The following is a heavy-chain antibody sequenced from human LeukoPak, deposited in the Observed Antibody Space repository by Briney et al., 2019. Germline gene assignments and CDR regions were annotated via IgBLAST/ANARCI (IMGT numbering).Heavy chain of an antibody. V-gene: IGHV4-4*09. CDR3: ARQKCTSASCLTKNAFDI. D-gene: IGHD2-2*01. Sequence: SETLSLTCTVSGSISGYYWSWIRQPPGKGLEGIGYIYTSGSTNDNPSLERRVTISVDTSKNQFSLYLSSVTAADTAVYYCARQKCTSASCLTKNAFDIWGQGTMVTVSS. CDR1: GSISGYY. CDR2: IYTSGST. J-gene: IGHJ3*02.